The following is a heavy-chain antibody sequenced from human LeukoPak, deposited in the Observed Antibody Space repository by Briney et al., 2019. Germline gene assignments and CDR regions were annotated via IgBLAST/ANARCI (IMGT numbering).Heavy chain of an antibody. CDR2: INGSGGST. Sequence: GSLRLSCSAAGPTFSNYAMHLVRQAPGEGLEWVSAINGSGGSTYYADSVKGRFTISRDNSKNTLYLQMNSLRAEDTAVYYCAKVGGGCSSTSCYFDYFDYWGQGTLVTVSS. D-gene: IGHD2-2*01. J-gene: IGHJ4*02. CDR3: AKVGGGCSSTSCYFDYFDY. V-gene: IGHV3-23*01. CDR1: GPTFSNYA.